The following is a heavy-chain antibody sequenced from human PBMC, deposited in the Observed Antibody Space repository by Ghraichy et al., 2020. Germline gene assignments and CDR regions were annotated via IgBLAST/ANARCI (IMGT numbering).Heavy chain of an antibody. CDR1: GFTFSSYS. V-gene: IGHV3-48*01. CDR3: ATNVDTAMVGFDY. Sequence: GGSLRLSCAASGFTFSSYSMNWVRQAPGKGLEWVSYISSSSSTIYYADSVKGRFTISMDNAKNSLYLQMNSLRAEDTAVYYCATNVDTAMVGFDYWGQGTLVTVSS. CDR2: ISSSSSTI. D-gene: IGHD5-18*01. J-gene: IGHJ4*02.